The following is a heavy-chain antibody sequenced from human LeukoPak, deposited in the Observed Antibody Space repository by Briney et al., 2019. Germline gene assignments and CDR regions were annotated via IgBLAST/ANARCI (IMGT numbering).Heavy chain of an antibody. CDR3: ARDRVDTAMVNVDY. CDR2: ISAYSGNT. J-gene: IGHJ4*02. D-gene: IGHD5-18*01. V-gene: IGHV1-18*01. CDR1: GYTFTSYG. Sequence: AAVKVSCKASGYTFTSYGISWVPQAPGRGLEWMGWISAYSGNTNYAQKLQGRVTMTTDTPTSTDYMELRSLRSDDTAVYYCARDRVDTAMVNVDYGGQGTLVTVSS.